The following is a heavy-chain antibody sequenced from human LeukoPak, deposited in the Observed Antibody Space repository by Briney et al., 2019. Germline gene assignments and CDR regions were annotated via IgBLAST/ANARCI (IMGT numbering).Heavy chain of an antibody. J-gene: IGHJ4*02. CDR3: ARDQFLDY. Sequence: GGSLRLSCAASGFTFSDYYMTWLRQAPGKGLEWVSSIGRGGNSKYYTDSVKGRFTISRDNAKNSLYLQMNSLRAEDAAIYFCARDQFLDYRGQGTLVTVSS. CDR2: IGRGGNSK. CDR1: GFTFSDYY. V-gene: IGHV3-11*01.